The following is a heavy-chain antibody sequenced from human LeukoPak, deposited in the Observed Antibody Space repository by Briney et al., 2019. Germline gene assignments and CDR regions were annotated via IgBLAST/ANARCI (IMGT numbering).Heavy chain of an antibody. Sequence: SETLSLTCTVSGGFVSSYYWSWIRQPPAKGLEWIGYIYYSGSTNYNPSLKSRVTISVDTSKSQFSLKLSSVTAADTAVYHCARDNWNYGSSMDVWGQGTTVTVSS. CDR1: GGFVSSYY. CDR2: IYYSGST. CDR3: ARDNWNYGSSMDV. D-gene: IGHD1-7*01. J-gene: IGHJ6*02. V-gene: IGHV4-59*02.